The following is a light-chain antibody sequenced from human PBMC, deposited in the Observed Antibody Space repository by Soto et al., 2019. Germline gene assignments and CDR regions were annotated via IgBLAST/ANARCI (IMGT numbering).Light chain of an antibody. CDR1: QSVSRR. J-gene: IGKJ2*01. CDR3: HTYNSYSLHT. Sequence: DIQMTQSPSTLSASVGDRITITCRASQSVSRRLAWFQQKPGKAPKLLIYDASSLESGAPSRFSGRGSGTAFTLTISSLQPDDCATYYCHTYNSYSLHTFGQGTKVDIK. CDR2: DAS. V-gene: IGKV1-5*01.